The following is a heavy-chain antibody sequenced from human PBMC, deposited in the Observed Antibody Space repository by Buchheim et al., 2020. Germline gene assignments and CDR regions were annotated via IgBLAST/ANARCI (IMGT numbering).Heavy chain of an antibody. Sequence: EVQLVESGGGLVQPGGSLRLSCAASGFPFSSYEMNWVRQAPGRGLEWVAYISSSSSLIYYPDSVKGRFTISRDNAKNSLFLQMNSLRAEDTAIYYCARAREGHRGLYYYMDVWGKGTT. J-gene: IGHJ6*03. V-gene: IGHV3-48*03. CDR1: GFPFSSYE. CDR2: ISSSSSLI. D-gene: IGHD5-24*01. CDR3: ARAREGHRGLYYYMDV.